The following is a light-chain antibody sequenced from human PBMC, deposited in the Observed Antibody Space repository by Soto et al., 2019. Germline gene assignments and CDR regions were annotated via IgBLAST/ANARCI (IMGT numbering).Light chain of an antibody. Sequence: VLTQSPAIVSLSQGERVTLSCRASQSVSVNFAWYQHKPGQAPRPLIYSASDRAPGIPARYSGSGSGTDFTLTISSLEPEDFAIYYCQERNTLPRGPFG. CDR3: QERNTLPRGP. V-gene: IGKV3-11*01. CDR1: QSVSVN. CDR2: SAS. J-gene: IGKJ2*01.